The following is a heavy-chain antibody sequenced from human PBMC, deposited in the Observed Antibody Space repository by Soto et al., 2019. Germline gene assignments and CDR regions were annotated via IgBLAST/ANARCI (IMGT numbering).Heavy chain of an antibody. V-gene: IGHV4-59*01. D-gene: IGHD2-21*01. J-gene: IGHJ4*02. Sequence: SETLSLTCTVSGGSISSYYWSWIRQPPGKGLEWIGYIYYSGSTNYNPSLKSRVTISVDTSKNQFSLKLSSVTAADTAVYYCARRWGGTFDYWGQETLVTVSS. CDR2: IYYSGST. CDR3: ARRWGGTFDY. CDR1: GGSISSYY.